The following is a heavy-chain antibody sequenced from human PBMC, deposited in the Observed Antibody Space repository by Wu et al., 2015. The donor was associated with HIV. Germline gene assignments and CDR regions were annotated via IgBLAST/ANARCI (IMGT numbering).Heavy chain of an antibody. Sequence: QVQLVQSGGDVKKPGASVKVACKASGFNLNSYGIHWVRQAPGQGLEWIGWINPSGGATIYAEAFEGRVTVTTDTSMKTVYMELESLTSGDTAMYFCARDATPITTEFDYWGQGTLITVSS. V-gene: IGHV1-2*02. CDR3: ARDATPITTEFDY. D-gene: IGHD4-11*01. CDR2: INPSGGAT. J-gene: IGHJ4*02. CDR1: GFNLNSYG.